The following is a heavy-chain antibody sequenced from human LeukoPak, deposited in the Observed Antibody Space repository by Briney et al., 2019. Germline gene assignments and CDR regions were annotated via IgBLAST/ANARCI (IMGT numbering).Heavy chain of an antibody. J-gene: IGHJ3*02. Sequence: SVKVSCKASGGTFSSYAISWVRQAPGQGLEWMGRIIPILGIANYAQKFQGRVTITADKSTSTAYMELSSLRFEDMAVYYCARAMGFDAFDIWGQGTMVTVSS. CDR2: IIPILGIA. CDR1: GGTFSSYA. D-gene: IGHD2-8*01. CDR3: ARAMGFDAFDI. V-gene: IGHV1-69*04.